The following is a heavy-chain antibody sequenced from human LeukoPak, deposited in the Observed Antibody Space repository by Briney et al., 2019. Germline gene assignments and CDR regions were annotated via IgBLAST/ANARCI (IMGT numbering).Heavy chain of an antibody. Sequence: GGSLRLSCAASGFTFSSYAMSWVRQAPGKGLEWASAISGSGSSTYYADSVKGRFTISRDNSKNTLYLQMNSLRAEDTAVYYCAKEPYSGYEGRHFDYWGQGTLVTVSS. D-gene: IGHD5-12*01. CDR2: ISGSGSST. J-gene: IGHJ4*02. V-gene: IGHV3-23*01. CDR1: GFTFSSYA. CDR3: AKEPYSGYEGRHFDY.